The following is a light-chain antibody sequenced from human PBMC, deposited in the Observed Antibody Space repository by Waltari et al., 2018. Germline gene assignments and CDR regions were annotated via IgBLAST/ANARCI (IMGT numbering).Light chain of an antibody. CDR3: AAWDDKLGGRWE. CDR2: RND. CDR1: SSNIGSNV. V-gene: IGLV1-47*01. J-gene: IGLJ2*01. Sequence: QSVLTQPPSASGTPGQRVTISCSGSSSNIGSNVVNWYQQVPGTTPKLLIYRNDQRPSGVPDRFAGSKSDTSASLAISGLRSGDEADYYCAAWDDKLGGRWEFGGGTKLTVL.